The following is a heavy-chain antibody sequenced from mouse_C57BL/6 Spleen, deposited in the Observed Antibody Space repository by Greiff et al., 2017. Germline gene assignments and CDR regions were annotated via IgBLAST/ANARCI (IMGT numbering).Heavy chain of an antibody. J-gene: IGHJ4*01. D-gene: IGHD1-1*01. Sequence: EVQLVESGAELVRPGASVKLSCTASGFNIKDDYMHWVKQRPEQGLEWIGWIDPENGDTEYASKVQGKATITADTSSNTAYLQLSSLTSEDTAVYYCTPQLLKAMDYWGQGTSVTVSS. CDR1: GFNIKDDY. V-gene: IGHV14-4*01. CDR2: IDPENGDT. CDR3: TPQLLKAMDY.